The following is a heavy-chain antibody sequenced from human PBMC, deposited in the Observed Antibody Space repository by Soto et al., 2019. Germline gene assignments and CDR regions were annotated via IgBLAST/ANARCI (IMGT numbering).Heavy chain of an antibody. J-gene: IGHJ6*02. CDR1: GFNFINAW. Sequence: EVQLVESGGGLVEPGGSLRLSCAASGFNFINAWMHWVRQAPGKGLEWVGRIKSKTDGGTTDYAAPVKGRFIISRDDSKNTLHLQINSLKMEDTAVYYCSALGVWGQGTTVTVSS. V-gene: IGHV3-15*07. CDR2: IKSKTDGGTT. CDR3: SALGV. D-gene: IGHD1-26*01.